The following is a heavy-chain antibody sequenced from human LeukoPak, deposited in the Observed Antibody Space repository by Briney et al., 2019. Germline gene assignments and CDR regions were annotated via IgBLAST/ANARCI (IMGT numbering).Heavy chain of an antibody. J-gene: IGHJ5*02. CDR2: IDGSSSRT. V-gene: IGHV3-11*03. D-gene: IGHD4-11*01. CDR3: ARRGTDYCTPSSCHPNWFAP. CDR1: GFIFSDYY. Sequence: PGGSLRLSCAASGFIFSDYYMSWMRQAPGKGLEWLSYIDGSSSRTNYADSVKGRFTISRDNVKNSLYLQMNSLRAEDTAVYFCARRGTDYCTPSSCHPNWFAPWGQGTLVTVSA.